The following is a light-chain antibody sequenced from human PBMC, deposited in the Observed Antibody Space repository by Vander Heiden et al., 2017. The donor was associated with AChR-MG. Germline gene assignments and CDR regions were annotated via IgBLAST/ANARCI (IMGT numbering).Light chain of an antibody. V-gene: IGLV1-44*01. J-gene: IGLJ3*02. Sequence: QSVLTQPPSASGTPGQRVTISCSGSSSNIGSNTVNWYQQLPGTAPKLLIYTNNQRPSGFPDRFSGSTSGTSASLAISGLQSEDEAGYYCAAWDDSLNGVVFGGGTKLTVL. CDR2: TNN. CDR3: AAWDDSLNGVV. CDR1: SSNIGSNT.